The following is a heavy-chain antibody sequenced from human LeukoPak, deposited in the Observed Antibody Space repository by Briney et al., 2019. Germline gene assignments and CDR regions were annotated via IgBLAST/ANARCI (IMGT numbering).Heavy chain of an antibody. Sequence: GASVKVSCKASGYTFTSYAMNWVRQAPGQGLEWMGWINTNTGNPTYAQGFTGRFVFSLDTSVSTAYLQISSLKAEDTAVYYCARARYYYDSSGYYYDPFDYWGQGTLVTVSS. CDR1: GYTFTSYA. J-gene: IGHJ4*02. CDR2: INTNTGNP. D-gene: IGHD3-22*01. V-gene: IGHV7-4-1*02. CDR3: ARARYYYDSSGYYYDPFDY.